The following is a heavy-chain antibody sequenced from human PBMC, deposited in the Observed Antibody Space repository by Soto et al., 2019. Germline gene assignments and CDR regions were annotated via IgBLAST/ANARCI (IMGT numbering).Heavy chain of an antibody. Sequence: PGGSLRLSCVASGFTLSNYGMHWVRQAPGKGLEWVAVIWFDGRNKNYTDSVKGRFTISRDNSKNTLYLQMNSLRAEDTAVYYCAKDLSSLGYYDILTGYSTVPDYWGQGTLVTVSS. CDR3: AKDLSSLGYYDILTGYSTVPDY. V-gene: IGHV3-33*06. CDR2: IWFDGRNK. D-gene: IGHD3-9*01. CDR1: GFTLSNYG. J-gene: IGHJ4*02.